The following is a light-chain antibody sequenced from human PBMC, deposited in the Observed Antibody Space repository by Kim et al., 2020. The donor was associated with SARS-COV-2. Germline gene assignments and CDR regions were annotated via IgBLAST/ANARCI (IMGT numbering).Light chain of an antibody. CDR1: PSIIRLY. CDR3: QQYGSSPYT. V-gene: IGKV3-20*01. CDR2: GAS. J-gene: IGKJ2*01. Sequence: SPGQSAPLSCSASPSIIRLYFAWYQQTPRQPPRLLIYGASSSAPGLPHMFSGSVSGTDFSLPIRRLEPEDFAVYYSQQYGSSPYTFGQGPKLEL.